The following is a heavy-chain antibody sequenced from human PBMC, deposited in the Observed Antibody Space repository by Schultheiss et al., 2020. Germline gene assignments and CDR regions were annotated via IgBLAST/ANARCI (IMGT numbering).Heavy chain of an antibody. CDR3: ARGQRLPAGFDY. CDR1: GYTFTSYD. CDR2: MNPNSGNT. Sequence: GESLKISCKASGYTFTSYDINWVRQATGQGLEWMGWMNPNSGNTGYAQKFQGRVTMTRNTSISTAYMELSSLRSEDTAVYYCARGQRLPAGFDYWGQGTLVTVSS. J-gene: IGHJ4*02. V-gene: IGHV1-8*01. D-gene: IGHD4-11*01.